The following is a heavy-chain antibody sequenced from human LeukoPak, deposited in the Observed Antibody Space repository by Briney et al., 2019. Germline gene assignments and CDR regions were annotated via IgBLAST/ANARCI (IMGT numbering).Heavy chain of an antibody. V-gene: IGHV1-2*02. CDR1: GYTFTGYY. J-gene: IGHJ4*02. D-gene: IGHD2-2*01. Sequence: ASVKVSCKASGYTFTGYYMHWVRQAPGQGLEWMGWINPNTGGTNYAQKFQGRVTMTRDTSIRTAYMELSRLKSDDTAFYYCARGYCSTTSCFIFDFWGQGTLITVSS. CDR2: INPNTGGT. CDR3: ARGYCSTTSCFIFDF.